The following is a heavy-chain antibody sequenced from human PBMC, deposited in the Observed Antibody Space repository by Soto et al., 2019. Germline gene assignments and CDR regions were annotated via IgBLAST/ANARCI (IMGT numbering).Heavy chain of an antibody. V-gene: IGHV1-3*01. J-gene: IGHJ4*02. D-gene: IGHD2-21*01. Sequence: QVQLVQSGAEVRRSGASVKVSCKASGYTFTTLAMHWVRQAPGQMLEWIGYINAGNGYTKYSQNFQGRVTITRDTLASTAYMELSSLRSEDTAMYYCASQYCGDYCWADYWGQGTLVTVSS. CDR2: INAGNGYT. CDR3: ASQYCGDYCWADY. CDR1: GYTFTTLA.